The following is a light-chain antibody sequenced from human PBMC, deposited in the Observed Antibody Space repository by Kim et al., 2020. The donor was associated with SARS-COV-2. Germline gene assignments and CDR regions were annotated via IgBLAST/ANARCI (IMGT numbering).Light chain of an antibody. V-gene: IGKV1-5*01. Sequence: SVGDRVTITCRASHNIITSLAWYQQKPGKAPNLLIYDASNLEGGVPSRFSGSGSGTTFTLTISGLQPDDFATYYCQQYESYFALTFGGGTKVDIK. CDR2: DAS. CDR1: HNIITS. CDR3: QQYESYFALT. J-gene: IGKJ4*01.